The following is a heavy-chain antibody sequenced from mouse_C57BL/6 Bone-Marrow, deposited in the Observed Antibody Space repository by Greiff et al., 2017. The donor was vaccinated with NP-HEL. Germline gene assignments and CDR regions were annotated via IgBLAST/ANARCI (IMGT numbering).Heavy chain of an antibody. CDR2: INPYNGGT. CDR1: GYTFTDYY. D-gene: IGHD1-1*01. Sequence: VQLQQSGPVLVKPGASVKMSCKASGYTFTDYYMNWVKQSHGKSLEWIGVINPYNGGTSYNQKFKGKATLTVDKSSSTAYMELNSLTSEDSAVYYCARWALYYGSSFFDYWGQGTTLTVSS. J-gene: IGHJ2*01. V-gene: IGHV1-19*01. CDR3: ARWALYYGSSFFDY.